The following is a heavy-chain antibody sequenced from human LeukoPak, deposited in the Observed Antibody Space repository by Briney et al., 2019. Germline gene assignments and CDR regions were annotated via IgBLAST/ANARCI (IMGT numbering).Heavy chain of an antibody. V-gene: IGHV3-64D*06. CDR1: GLTFSSYA. CDR3: VKSGGATVVGNGEIHY. J-gene: IGHJ4*02. CDR2: ISSNGGSA. Sequence: PGGSLRLSCSASGLTFSSYAMHWVRQPPGKGLEYVSGISSNGGSAYYADSVKGRFTISRDNSKNTLYLQVSSLRAEDTAVYYCVKSGGATVVGNGEIHYWGQGTLVTVTS. D-gene: IGHD2-15*01.